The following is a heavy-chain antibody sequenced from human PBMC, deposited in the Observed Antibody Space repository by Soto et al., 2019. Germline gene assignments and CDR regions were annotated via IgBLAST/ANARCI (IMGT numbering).Heavy chain of an antibody. CDR3: ARVGSVAGYCSSTSCPDYYYYGMDG. D-gene: IGHD2-2*01. Sequence: ASVKVSCKASGYTFTGYYMHWVRQAPGKGLEWMGWINPNRGGTHYAQKFQGRVTMTRYTSISTAYMELSRLRSDDTAVYYCARVGSVAGYCSSTSCPDYYYYGMDGWGQGTTVTVSS. V-gene: IGHV1-2*02. J-gene: IGHJ6*02. CDR1: GYTFTGYY. CDR2: INPNRGGT.